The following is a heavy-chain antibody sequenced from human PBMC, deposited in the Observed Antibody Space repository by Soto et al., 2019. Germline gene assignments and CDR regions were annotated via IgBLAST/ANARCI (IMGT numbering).Heavy chain of an antibody. J-gene: IGHJ4*02. CDR1: RFTFSSYG. Sequence: EVQLLESGGGFVQPGGSLRLSCAASRFTFSSYGMSWVRQSPGKGLEWVSGISASGKMTYYADSVKGRFTISRDNSKNTLYLQMNSLRAEDTAVYYCAKVIAAAGYWGQGTLVTVSS. CDR3: AKVIAAAGY. V-gene: IGHV3-23*01. D-gene: IGHD6-13*01. CDR2: ISASGKMT.